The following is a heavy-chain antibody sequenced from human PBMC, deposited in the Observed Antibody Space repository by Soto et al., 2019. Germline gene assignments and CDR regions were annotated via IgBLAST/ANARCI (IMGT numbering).Heavy chain of an antibody. D-gene: IGHD5-18*01. V-gene: IGHV4-59*08. J-gene: IGHJ4*02. CDR1: GVSISSYY. CDR2: IYYSGST. CDR3: ARAELWLEY. Sequence: SETLSLTCTVSGVSISSYYWSWIRQPPGKGLECIGYIYYSGSTYYNPSLKSRVTISVDTSKNQFSLKLSSVTAADTAVYYCARAELWLEYWGQGTLVTVSS.